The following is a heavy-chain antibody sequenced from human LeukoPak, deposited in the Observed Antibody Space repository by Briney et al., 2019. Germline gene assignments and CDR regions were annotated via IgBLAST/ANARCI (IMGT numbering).Heavy chain of an antibody. CDR3: ARVGRWTGWFDP. CDR2: INHSGST. Sequence: SETLSLTCAVYGRSFSGYYWSWIRQPPGKGLEWIGEINHSGSTNYNPSLKSRVTISVDTSKNQFSLKLSSVTAADTAVYYCARVGRWTGWFDPWGQGTLVTVSS. J-gene: IGHJ5*02. D-gene: IGHD3/OR15-3a*01. CDR1: GRSFSGYY. V-gene: IGHV4-34*01.